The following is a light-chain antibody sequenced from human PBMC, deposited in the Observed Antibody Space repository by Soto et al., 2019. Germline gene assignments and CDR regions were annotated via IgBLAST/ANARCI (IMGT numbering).Light chain of an antibody. CDR3: QQYGTSLQWT. Sequence: EVVLTQSPGTLSLFPGERATLSCRANQSVSSTFLAWYQQKPGQAPRLLIYGASRRATGIPDRFSGSGSGTDFTLTTSRLEPEDFAVYYCQQYGTSLQWTFGQGTKVGVK. J-gene: IGKJ1*01. CDR2: GAS. V-gene: IGKV3-20*01. CDR1: QSVSSTF.